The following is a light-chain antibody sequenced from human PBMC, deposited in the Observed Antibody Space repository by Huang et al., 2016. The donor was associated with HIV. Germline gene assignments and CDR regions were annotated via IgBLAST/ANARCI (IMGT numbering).Light chain of an antibody. CDR3: QQSYSTLRYT. Sequence: DIQMTQSPSSLSASVGDRVTITCRASQSISSYLNWYQQKPWKAPKLLIYAASSLQSGVPSRFSGSGSGTDFTLTSSSLQPEDFATYYCQQSYSTLRYTFGQGTKLEIK. J-gene: IGKJ2*01. CDR1: QSISSY. CDR2: AAS. V-gene: IGKV1-39*01.